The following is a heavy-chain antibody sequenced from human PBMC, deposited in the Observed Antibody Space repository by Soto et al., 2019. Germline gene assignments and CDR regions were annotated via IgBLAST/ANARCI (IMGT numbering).Heavy chain of an antibody. D-gene: IGHD2-21*02. Sequence: SESLSLTCTVTGDSISSRSYYWGWIRQRQGKGLEWIGSIYYSGSTYNNPSHRSRVSMSIDTSKDQFSLKLKSVTAAGTALYFWARHRSAVVTQAHFDVWGQGSLVTVSS. V-gene: IGHV4-39*01. CDR2: IYYSGST. CDR1: GDSISSRSYY. CDR3: ARHRSAVVTQAHFDV. J-gene: IGHJ4*02.